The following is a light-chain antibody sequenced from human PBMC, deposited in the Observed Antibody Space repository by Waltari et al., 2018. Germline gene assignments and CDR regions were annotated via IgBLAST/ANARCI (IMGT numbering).Light chain of an antibody. CDR3: ETWDRYTWV. J-gene: IGLJ3*02. V-gene: IGLV4-60*03. CDR1: SGHSDYI. CDR2: LEGSGSY. Sequence: QPVLTQSSSASASLGSSVKLRCTLSSGHSDYIIAWHQQQPGKGPRSLMRLEGSGSYNKGSGGPERLSGSRAGADRYLTIANLQAEDEADYYCETWDRYTWVFGGGTKLTVL.